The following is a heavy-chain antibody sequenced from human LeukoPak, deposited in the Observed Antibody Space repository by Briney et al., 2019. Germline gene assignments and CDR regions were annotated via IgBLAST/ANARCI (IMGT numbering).Heavy chain of an antibody. CDR3: ARDLYYDILTGYLDY. Sequence: GGSLRLSCAASGFTFSSYSMNWVRQAPGKGLEWVSSISSSSSYIYYADSVKGRFTISRDNAKNSLYLQMNSLRAEDTAVYYCARDLYYDILTGYLDYWGQGTLVTVSS. CDR1: GFTFSSYS. V-gene: IGHV3-21*01. CDR2: ISSSSSYI. J-gene: IGHJ4*02. D-gene: IGHD3-9*01.